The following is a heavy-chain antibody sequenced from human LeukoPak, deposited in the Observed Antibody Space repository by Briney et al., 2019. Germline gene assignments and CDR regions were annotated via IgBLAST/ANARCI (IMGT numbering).Heavy chain of an antibody. J-gene: IGHJ3*02. V-gene: IGHV3-7*01. CDR2: IKQDGSEK. Sequence: QPGGSLRLSCAASGFTFSSYWMSWVRQAPGKGLEWVANIKQDGSEKYYVDSVKGRFTISRDNAKNSLYLQMNSLRAEDTAVYYCARDRLRFLEWPFDIWGQGTMVTVSS. CDR1: GFTFSSYW. CDR3: ARDRLRFLEWPFDI. D-gene: IGHD3-3*01.